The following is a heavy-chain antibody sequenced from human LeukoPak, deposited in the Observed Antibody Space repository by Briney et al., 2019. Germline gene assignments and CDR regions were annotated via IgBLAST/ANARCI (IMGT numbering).Heavy chain of an antibody. CDR2: LSDSRST. J-gene: IGHJ5*02. CDR1: GGSISSSRYY. D-gene: IGHD3-16*02. CDR3: ARRGMITFGAVISRRKWFDP. V-gene: IGHV4-39*07. Sequence: PSETLSLTCTVSGGSISSSRYYWGWVRQTPGKGLEWIASLSDSRSTNYNPSLKSRVTISVDTSKNQFSLRLSSVTAADTAVYYCARRGMITFGAVISRRKWFDPWGQGTLVTVSS.